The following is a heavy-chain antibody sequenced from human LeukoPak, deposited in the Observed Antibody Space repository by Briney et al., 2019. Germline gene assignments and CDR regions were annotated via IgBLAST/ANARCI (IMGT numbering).Heavy chain of an antibody. J-gene: IGHJ4*02. CDR3: AKGEGYFDY. CDR2: ISYDGSNK. D-gene: IGHD1-26*01. V-gene: IGHV3-30*18. CDR1: GFTFSSYG. Sequence: GGSLRLSCAASGFTFSSYGMHWVRQAPGKGLEWVAVISYDGSNKYYADSVKGRFTISRDNSKNTLYLQMNSLRAEDTAVYYCAKGEGYFDYWGQGTLVTVSS.